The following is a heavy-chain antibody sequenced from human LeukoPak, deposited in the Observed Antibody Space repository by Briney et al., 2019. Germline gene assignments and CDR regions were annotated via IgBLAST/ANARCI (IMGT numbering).Heavy chain of an antibody. D-gene: IGHD6-6*01. Sequence: GGSLRLSCAASGFTFSSYAMSWVRQAPGKGLEWVSAISGSGGSTYYADSVKGRFTISRDNSKNTLYLQMNSLRAEDTAVYYCAKGLGGSSTQSLGYYYYYMDVWGKGTTVTVSS. J-gene: IGHJ6*03. CDR2: ISGSGGST. CDR1: GFTFSSYA. V-gene: IGHV3-23*01. CDR3: AKGLGGSSTQSLGYYYYYMDV.